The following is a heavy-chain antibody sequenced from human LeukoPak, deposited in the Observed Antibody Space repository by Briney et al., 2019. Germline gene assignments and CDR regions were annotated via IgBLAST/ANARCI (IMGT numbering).Heavy chain of an antibody. CDR2: ISGNNDNP. CDR1: GYTFSNFG. V-gene: IGHV1-18*01. Sequence: ASVKVSCKTSGYTFSNFGINWVRQAPGQGLEWMGWISGNNDNPNYGQKFQGKFTVTTDSSTSTAYMELRNLRFDDTAVYYCARDGTSTDDYWGQGTLVTVSS. D-gene: IGHD2-2*01. J-gene: IGHJ4*02. CDR3: ARDGTSTDDY.